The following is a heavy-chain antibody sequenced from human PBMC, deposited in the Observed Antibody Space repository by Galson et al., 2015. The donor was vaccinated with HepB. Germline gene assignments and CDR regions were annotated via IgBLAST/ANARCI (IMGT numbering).Heavy chain of an antibody. CDR1: GDSISSDSW. CDR2: IHYRGIT. J-gene: IGHJ6*02. D-gene: IGHD2-2*01. Sequence: TLSLTCAVSGDSISSDSWWSWVRQSPEKGLEWIGEIHYRGITNYNPSLKRRVTMSLDKSKNEVSLKLTTVTAADTAVYFCAKESPVVDQLARWIDVWGQGTTVTVSS. V-gene: IGHV4-4*01. CDR3: AKESPVVDQLARWIDV.